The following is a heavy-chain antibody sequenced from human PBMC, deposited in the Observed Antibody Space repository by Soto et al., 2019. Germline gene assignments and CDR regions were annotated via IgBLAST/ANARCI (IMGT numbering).Heavy chain of an antibody. CDR3: ARDRRAAAGTTNWFDP. V-gene: IGHV1-46*01. Sequence: ASVKVSCKASGYTFTSYYMHWVRQAPGQGLEWMGIINPSGGSTSYAQKFQGRVTMTRDTSTSTVYMELSSLRAEDTAVYYCARDRRAAAGTTNWFDPWGQGTLVTVSS. J-gene: IGHJ5*02. D-gene: IGHD6-13*01. CDR2: INPSGGST. CDR1: GYTFTSYY.